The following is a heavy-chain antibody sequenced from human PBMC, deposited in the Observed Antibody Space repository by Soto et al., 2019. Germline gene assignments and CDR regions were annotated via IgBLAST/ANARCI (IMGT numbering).Heavy chain of an antibody. D-gene: IGHD1-26*01. J-gene: IGHJ4*02. CDR1: GFTFSDYW. CDR2: IKEDGSEK. Sequence: EVQLVESGGGLVQPGGSLRLSCAASGFTFSDYWMSWVRQAPGKGLEWVATIKEDGSEKYYVDSVKGRFTISRDNAKKSLYLQLQSLRAEATAVYYCARDREWEPSQEGFDYWGQGTLVTVSS. CDR3: ARDREWEPSQEGFDY. V-gene: IGHV3-7*03.